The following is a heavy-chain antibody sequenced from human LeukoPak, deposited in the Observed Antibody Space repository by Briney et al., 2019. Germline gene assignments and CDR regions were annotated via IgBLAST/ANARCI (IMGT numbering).Heavy chain of an antibody. CDR2: IYYSGST. J-gene: IGHJ3*02. CDR3: ASDITMIAEDAFDI. CDR1: GGSISSSSYY. D-gene: IGHD3-22*01. Sequence: SETLSLTCTVSGGSISSSSYYWGWIRQPPGKGLEWFGSIYYSGSTYYNPSLKSRVTISVDTPKNQFSLKLSSVTAADTAVYYCASDITMIAEDAFDIWGQGTMVTVSS. V-gene: IGHV4-39*01.